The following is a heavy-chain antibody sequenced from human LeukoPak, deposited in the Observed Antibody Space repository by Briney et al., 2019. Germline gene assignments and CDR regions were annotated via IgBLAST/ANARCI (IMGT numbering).Heavy chain of an antibody. CDR1: GYTFTSYY. J-gene: IGHJ2*01. V-gene: IGHV1-46*01. Sequence: ASVTLFCKASGYTFTSYYMRWARHAPAQGQEWMGIINPNGGSTSYAQKFQGRVTMTRDMSTSTVYMELSSLRSEDTAVYYCARDPGSAGATQSHWYFDLWGRGTLVTVSS. CDR3: ARDPGSAGATQSHWYFDL. D-gene: IGHD1-26*01. CDR2: INPNGGST.